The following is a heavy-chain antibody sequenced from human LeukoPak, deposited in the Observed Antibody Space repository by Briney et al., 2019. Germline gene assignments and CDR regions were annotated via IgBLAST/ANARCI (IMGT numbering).Heavy chain of an antibody. CDR1: GYTFTGYY. Sequence: GASVKVSCKASGYTFTGYYMHWVRQAPGQGLEWMGWINPNSGGTNYAQKFQGRVTMTRDTSISTAYMELSRLRSDDTAVYYCAGAGVYSSGWYSFDYWGQGTLVTVSS. CDR3: AGAGVYSSGWYSFDY. V-gene: IGHV1-2*02. J-gene: IGHJ4*02. CDR2: INPNSGGT. D-gene: IGHD6-19*01.